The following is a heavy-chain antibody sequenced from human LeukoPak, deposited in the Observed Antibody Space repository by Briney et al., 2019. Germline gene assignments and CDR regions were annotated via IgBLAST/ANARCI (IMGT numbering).Heavy chain of an antibody. CDR3: AKDGSGWYYFDY. CDR2: IRYDGSNK. V-gene: IGHV3-30*02. J-gene: IGHJ4*02. Sequence: GGSLRLSCAASGFTFSSYGMHWVRQAPGKGLEWVTFIRYDGSNKYYADSVKGRFTISRDNSKNTLYLQMNSLRAEDTAVYYCAKDGSGWYYFDYWGQGTLVTVSS. D-gene: IGHD6-19*01. CDR1: GFTFSSYG.